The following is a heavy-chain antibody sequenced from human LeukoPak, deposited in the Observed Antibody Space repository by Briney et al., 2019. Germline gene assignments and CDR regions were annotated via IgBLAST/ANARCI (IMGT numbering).Heavy chain of an antibody. Sequence: PSETLSLTCAVYGGSFSGYYWSWIRQPPGKGLEWIGEINHSGSTNYNPSLKSRVTKSVDTSKNQFSLKLSSVTAADTAVYYCAGSGFGPAAGYWGQGTLVTVSS. CDR1: GGSFSGYY. J-gene: IGHJ4*02. CDR2: INHSGST. D-gene: IGHD3-10*01. CDR3: AGSGFGPAAGY. V-gene: IGHV4-34*01.